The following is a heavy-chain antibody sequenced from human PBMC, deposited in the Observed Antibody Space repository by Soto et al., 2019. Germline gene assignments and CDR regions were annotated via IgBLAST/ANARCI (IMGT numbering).Heavy chain of an antibody. Sequence: PSETLSLTCTVSGGSISSYYWSWIRQPPGKGLEWIGYIYYSGSTNYNPSLKSRVTFTRDTVATTVNMELTSLTSEDTAVYYCGRDQSGTGYYVDWFDPWGQGTLVTVSS. CDR1: GGSISSYY. J-gene: IGHJ5*02. CDR2: IYYSGST. V-gene: IGHV4-59*01. CDR3: GRDQSGTGYYVDWFDP. D-gene: IGHD3-10*02.